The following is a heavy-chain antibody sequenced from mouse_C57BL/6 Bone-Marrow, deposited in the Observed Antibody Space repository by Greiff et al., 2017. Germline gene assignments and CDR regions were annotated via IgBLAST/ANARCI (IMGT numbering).Heavy chain of an antibody. D-gene: IGHD2-4*01. CDR2: IYPGGGYT. Sequence: VQLLQSGAELVRPGTSVKMSCKASGYTFTNYWIGWAKQRPGHGLEWIGDIYPGGGYTNYNEKFKGKATLTADKSSSTAYMQFSSLTSEYSAIYYCGSYDYDVSFAYWGQGTLVTVSA. CDR1: GYTFTNYW. V-gene: IGHV1-63*01. CDR3: GSYDYDVSFAY. J-gene: IGHJ3*01.